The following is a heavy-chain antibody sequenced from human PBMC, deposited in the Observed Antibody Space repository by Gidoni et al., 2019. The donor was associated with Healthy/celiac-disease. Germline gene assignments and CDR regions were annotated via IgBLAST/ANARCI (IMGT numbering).Heavy chain of an antibody. J-gene: IGHJ4*02. CDR3: AARGSFVTGTTWYYFDY. V-gene: IGHV1-58*02. CDR2: IVVGSGNT. D-gene: IGHD1-20*01. Sequence: QMQLVQSGPEVKKPGTAVKVSCKASGFTFTSSAMQWVRQARGQRLEWIGWIVVGSGNTNYAQKFQERVTITRDRSTSTDYMELSSLRSEDTAVYYCAARGSFVTGTTWYYFDYWGQGTLVTVSS. CDR1: GFTFTSSA.